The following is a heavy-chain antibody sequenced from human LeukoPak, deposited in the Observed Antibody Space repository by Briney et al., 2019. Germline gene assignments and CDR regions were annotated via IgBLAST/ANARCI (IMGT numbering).Heavy chain of an antibody. CDR2: VSYEGTIK. CDR3: AREKFDS. Sequence: GGSLRLSCAASGFAFSNFAMHWVRQAPGKGLEWVAVVSYEGTIKYYSDSAKGRSTISRDNSNSLISLQMNNLTTEDTAAYYCAREKFDSWGQGTLVTVSP. CDR1: GFAFSNFA. V-gene: IGHV3-30*14. J-gene: IGHJ5*01.